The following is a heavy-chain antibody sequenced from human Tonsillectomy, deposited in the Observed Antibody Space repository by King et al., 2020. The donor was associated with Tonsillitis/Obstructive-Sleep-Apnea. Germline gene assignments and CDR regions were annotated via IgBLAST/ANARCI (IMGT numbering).Heavy chain of an antibody. Sequence: VQLVESGGGLVQPGGSLRLSCAASGFTFSSYAMSWVRQAPGKGLEWVSGVSGSGGNKYYADSVKGRFTISRDNSKNTVYLQMNSQRAEDPAVYYFAKDVNWYFDLWGRGTLVTVSS. CDR3: AKDVNWYFDL. J-gene: IGHJ2*01. V-gene: IGHV3-23*04. CDR1: GFTFSSYA. CDR2: VSGSGGNK.